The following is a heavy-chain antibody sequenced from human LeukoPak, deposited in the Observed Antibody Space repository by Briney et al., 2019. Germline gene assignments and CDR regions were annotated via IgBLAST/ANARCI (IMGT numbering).Heavy chain of an antibody. CDR3: AKDMVRNSRTNYSMDV. CDR1: GFTFEDYA. J-gene: IGHJ6*02. CDR2: IGWNSGSI. D-gene: IGHD1-14*01. V-gene: IGHV3-9*01. Sequence: SLKISCAASGFTFEDYAMHWVRQAPGKGLEWVSGIGWNSGSIGYADSVKGRFTISRDNAKNSLYLQMNSLRAEDTALYYCAKDMVRNSRTNYSMDVWGQGTTVTVSS.